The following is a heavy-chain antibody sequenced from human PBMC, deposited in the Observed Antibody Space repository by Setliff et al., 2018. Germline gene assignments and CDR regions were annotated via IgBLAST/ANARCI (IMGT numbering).Heavy chain of an antibody. CDR3: ARDFRYSSSWYWPRDYYYYYMDV. J-gene: IGHJ6*03. D-gene: IGHD6-13*01. Sequence: SETLSLTCTVSGDSISRAKYYWSWIRQSAGKGLECLGRIYTDGSTKYNPSLNSRVTLLIDTAKNQFSLKLSSVTAADTAVYYCARDFRYSSSWYWPRDYYYYYMDVWGKGTTVTVSS. CDR1: GDSISRAKYY. V-gene: IGHV4-61*02. CDR2: IYTDGST.